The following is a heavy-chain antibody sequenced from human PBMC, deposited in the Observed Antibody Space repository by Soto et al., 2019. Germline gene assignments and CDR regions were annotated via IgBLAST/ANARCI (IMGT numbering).Heavy chain of an antibody. J-gene: IGHJ6*02. V-gene: IGHV3-21*01. D-gene: IGHD4-4*01. Sequence: GGSLRLSCAASGFTFSSYSMNWVRQAPGNGLEWVSSISSSSSYIYYADSVKGRFTISRDNAKNSLYLQMNSLRAEDTAVYYCARVIVTTPRAYYYYYYGMDVWGQGTTVTVSS. CDR3: ARVIVTTPRAYYYYYYGMDV. CDR2: ISSSSSYI. CDR1: GFTFSSYS.